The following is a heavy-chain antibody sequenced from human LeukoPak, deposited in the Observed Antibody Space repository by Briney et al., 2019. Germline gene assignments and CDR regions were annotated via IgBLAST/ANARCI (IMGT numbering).Heavy chain of an antibody. CDR3: ARVLDYGDYFDY. J-gene: IGHJ4*02. D-gene: IGHD4-17*01. CDR1: GGTFSSYA. Sequence: SVNVSCKASGGTFSSYAISWVRQAPGQGLEWMGGIIPIFGTANYAQKFQGRVTITADESTGTAYMELSSLRSEDTAVYYCARVLDYGDYFDYWGQGTLVTVSS. V-gene: IGHV1-69*13. CDR2: IIPIFGTA.